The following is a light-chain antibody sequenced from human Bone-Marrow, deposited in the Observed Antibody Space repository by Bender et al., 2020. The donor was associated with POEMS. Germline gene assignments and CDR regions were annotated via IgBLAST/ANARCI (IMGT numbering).Light chain of an antibody. CDR2: EDT. J-gene: IGLJ1*01. CDR1: SSDVGSYKL. Sequence: QSALTQPASVSGSPGQSITVSCTGTSSDVGSYKLVSWYQQHPGKAPKLMIYEDTERPSGVSTRFSVSQSGNTASLTISGLQAEDEADYYCSSFTSGSSYVFGTGTKLTVL. CDR3: SSFTSGSSYV. V-gene: IGLV2-14*02.